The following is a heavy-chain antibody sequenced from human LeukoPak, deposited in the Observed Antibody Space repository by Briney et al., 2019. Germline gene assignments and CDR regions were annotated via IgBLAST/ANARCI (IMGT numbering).Heavy chain of an antibody. J-gene: IGHJ4*02. CDR2: INPSGGST. Sequence: ASVKGSCKASGCTFTSYYMHWVRQAPGQGLEWMGIINPSGGSTSYAQKFQGRVTMTGDTSTSTVYMELSSLRSEDTAVYYCARGYYGSGSYYKTSLGYWGQGTLVTVSS. CDR1: GCTFTSYY. V-gene: IGHV1-46*01. D-gene: IGHD3-10*01. CDR3: ARGYYGSGSYYKTSLGY.